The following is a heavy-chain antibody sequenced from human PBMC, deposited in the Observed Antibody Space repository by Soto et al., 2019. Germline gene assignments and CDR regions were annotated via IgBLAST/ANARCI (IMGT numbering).Heavy chain of an antibody. CDR1: GGTFSSYA. D-gene: IGHD2-2*01. CDR3: DRPVPAAGYYYGMDV. J-gene: IGHJ6*04. Sequence: QVQLVQSGAEVKKPGSSVKVSCKASGGTFSSYAISWVRQAPGQGLEWMGGIVPIFGTATYAQKFQGRVTITADESTSTAYMELSSLRSEDTAVYYCDRPVPAAGYYYGMDVWGKGTTVTVSS. V-gene: IGHV1-69*12. CDR2: IVPIFGTA.